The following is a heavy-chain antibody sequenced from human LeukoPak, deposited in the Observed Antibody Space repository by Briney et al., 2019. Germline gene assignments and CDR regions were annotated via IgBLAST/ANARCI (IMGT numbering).Heavy chain of an antibody. V-gene: IGHV4-4*02. Sequence: SGTLSLTCAVSGGSISSSNWWSWVRQPPEKGLEWIGEISQSGSTNYNPSLKSRVTMSVDKSKNQFSLKLTSVTAAGTAVYYCARAGRYYDSTGYYWYFDFWGQGTLVTVSS. D-gene: IGHD3-22*01. J-gene: IGHJ4*02. CDR1: GGSISSSNW. CDR3: ARAGRYYDSTGYYWYFDF. CDR2: ISQSGST.